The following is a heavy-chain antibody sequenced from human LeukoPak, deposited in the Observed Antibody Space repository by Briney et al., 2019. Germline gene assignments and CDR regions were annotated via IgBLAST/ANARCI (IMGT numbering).Heavy chain of an antibody. D-gene: IGHD6-13*01. CDR3: ARLEGYSSSWYTVSYGMDV. CDR2: ISGSGGST. J-gene: IGHJ6*02. CDR1: GFTFSSYA. V-gene: IGHV3-23*01. Sequence: GGSLRLSCAASGFTFSSYAMSWVRQAPGKGLEWVSAISGSGGSTYYADSVKGRFTISRDNAKNSLYLQMNSLRAEDTAVYYCARLEGYSSSWYTVSYGMDVWGQGTTVTVSS.